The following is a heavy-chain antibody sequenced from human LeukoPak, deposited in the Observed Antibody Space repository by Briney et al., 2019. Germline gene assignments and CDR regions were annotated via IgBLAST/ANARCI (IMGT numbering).Heavy chain of an antibody. CDR1: GGSISNYY. CDR3: ASGSSGYDP. CDR2: IYSSGTT. D-gene: IGHD5-12*01. J-gene: IGHJ5*02. Sequence: PSETLSLTCTVSGGSISNYYWSWIRQPAGKGLEWIGRIYSSGTTIYNPSLKSRVTMSVDTSKNQFSLKLSSVTAADTAVYFCASGSSGYDPWGQGTLVAVSS. V-gene: IGHV4-4*07.